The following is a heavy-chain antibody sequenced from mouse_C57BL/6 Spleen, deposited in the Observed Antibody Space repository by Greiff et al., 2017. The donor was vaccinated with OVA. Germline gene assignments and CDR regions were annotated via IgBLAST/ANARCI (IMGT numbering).Heavy chain of an antibody. V-gene: IGHV7-3*01. D-gene: IGHD3-2*02. CDR1: GFTFTDYY. CDR2: IRNKANGYTT. CDR3: ARSDSSGTRYYAMDY. Sequence: EVQLVESGGGLVQPGGSLSLSCAASGFTFTDYYMSWVRQPPGKALEWLGFIRNKANGYTTEYSASVKGRFTISSDNSQSILYLQMNALRTEDSATYYCARSDSSGTRYYAMDYWGQGTSVTVSS. J-gene: IGHJ4*01.